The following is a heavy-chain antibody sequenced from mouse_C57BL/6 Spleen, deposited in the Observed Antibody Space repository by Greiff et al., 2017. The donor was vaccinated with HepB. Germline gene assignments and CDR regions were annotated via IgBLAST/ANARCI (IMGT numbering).Heavy chain of an antibody. CDR1: GYTFTDYE. V-gene: IGHV1-15*01. Sequence: QVQLKQSGAELVRPGASVTLSCKASGYTFTDYEMHWVKQTPVHGLEWIGAIDPETGGTAYNQKFKGKAILTADKSSSTAYMELRSLTSEDSAVYYCTRGSGNWFDYWGQGTTLTVSS. CDR2: IDPETGGT. J-gene: IGHJ2*01. D-gene: IGHD1-1*02. CDR3: TRGSGNWFDY.